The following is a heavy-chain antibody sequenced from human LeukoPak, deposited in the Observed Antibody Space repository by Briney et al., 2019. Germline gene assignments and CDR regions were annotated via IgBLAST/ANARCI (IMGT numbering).Heavy chain of an antibody. CDR2: IYPDDSDT. Sequence: GESLKISCKASGYSFTSYWNGWVRQMPGKGLELVGIIYPDDSDTRYSTSFQGQVTISADKSSSTAYLQWSSLKASDTAIYFCARPGYTYGYDYYFGMDVWGQGNTVTVS. J-gene: IGHJ6*02. CDR1: GYSFTSYW. CDR3: ARPGYTYGYDYYFGMDV. V-gene: IGHV5-51*01. D-gene: IGHD5-18*01.